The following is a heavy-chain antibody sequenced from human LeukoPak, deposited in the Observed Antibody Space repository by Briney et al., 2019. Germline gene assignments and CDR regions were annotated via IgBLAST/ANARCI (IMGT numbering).Heavy chain of an antibody. V-gene: IGHV3-15*01. CDR2: IKSKSDGGTT. J-gene: IGHJ4*02. CDR3: TTDPTYYYGSGSSDY. CDR1: GFSVSTYS. Sequence: GGSLRLSCAASGFSVSTYSMNWVRQAPGKGLEWVGRIKSKSDGGTTDYAAPVKGRFTISRDDSKNTLYLQMNSLKTEDSAVYYCTTDPTYYYGSGSSDYWGQGTLVTVSS. D-gene: IGHD3-10*01.